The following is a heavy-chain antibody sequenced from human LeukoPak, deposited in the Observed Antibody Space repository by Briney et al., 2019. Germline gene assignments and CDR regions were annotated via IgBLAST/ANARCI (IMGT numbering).Heavy chain of an antibody. V-gene: IGHV3-74*01. CDR2: INSDGSGA. Sequence: GGSLRLSCAASGFTFSSYWIHWVRQAPGKGLVWVSHINSDGSGATYADSVKGRLTISRDNAKNTVYLQMNSLRAEDTAVYYCATYHYDSGGFHFHHWGQGTLVTVSS. J-gene: IGHJ1*01. D-gene: IGHD3-22*01. CDR1: GFTFSSYW. CDR3: ATYHYDSGGFHFHH.